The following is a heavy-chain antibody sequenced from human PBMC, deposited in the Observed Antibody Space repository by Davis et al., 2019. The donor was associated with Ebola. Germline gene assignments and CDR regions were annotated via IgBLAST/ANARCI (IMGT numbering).Heavy chain of an antibody. Sequence: GESLKISCAASGFTFSDYYMSWIRQAPGKGLEWVSYISSSSSYTNYADSVKGRFTISRDNAKNSLYLQMNSLRAEDTAVYYCASLRSRGYGDYDYWGQGTLVTVSS. CDR1: GFTFSDYY. V-gene: IGHV3-11*06. J-gene: IGHJ4*02. CDR3: ASLRSRGYGDYDY. CDR2: ISSSSSYT. D-gene: IGHD4-17*01.